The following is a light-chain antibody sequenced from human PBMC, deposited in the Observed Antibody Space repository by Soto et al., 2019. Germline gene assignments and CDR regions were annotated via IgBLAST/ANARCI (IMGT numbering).Light chain of an antibody. Sequence: QSALTQPPSASGTPGQRVTISCSGSSSNIGSNYVYWYQQLPGTAPELLIYSNNQRPSGVPDRFSGSKSGTSASLAISGLRSEDEADYYCAAWDDILSGYVFGTGTKVTVL. CDR1: SSNIGSNY. CDR2: SNN. J-gene: IGLJ1*01. V-gene: IGLV1-47*02. CDR3: AAWDDILSGYV.